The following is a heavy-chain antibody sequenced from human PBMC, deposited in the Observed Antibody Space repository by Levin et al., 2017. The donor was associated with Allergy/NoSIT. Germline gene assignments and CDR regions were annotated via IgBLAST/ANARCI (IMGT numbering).Heavy chain of an antibody. CDR3: AKAPTRSIAARREYYFDY. Sequence: GGSLRLSCAASGFTFSSYAMSWVRQAPGKGLEWVSAISGSGGSTYYADSVKGRFTISRDNSKNTLYLQMNSLRAEDTAVYYCAKAPTRSIAARREYYFDYWGQGTLVTVSS. V-gene: IGHV3-23*01. CDR1: GFTFSSYA. CDR2: ISGSGGST. D-gene: IGHD6-6*01. J-gene: IGHJ4*02.